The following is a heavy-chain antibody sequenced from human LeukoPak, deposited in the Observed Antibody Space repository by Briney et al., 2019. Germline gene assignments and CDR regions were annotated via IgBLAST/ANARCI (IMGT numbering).Heavy chain of an antibody. Sequence: SETLSLTCTVSGGSISSYYWSWIRQPPGKGLEWIGYIYYSGSINYNPSLKSRVTISVDTSKNQFSLKLSSVTAADTAVYYCARVRGSAEFHYMDVWGKGTTVTVSS. V-gene: IGHV4-59*01. D-gene: IGHD2-15*01. CDR2: IYYSGSI. J-gene: IGHJ6*03. CDR3: ARVRGSAEFHYMDV. CDR1: GGSISSYY.